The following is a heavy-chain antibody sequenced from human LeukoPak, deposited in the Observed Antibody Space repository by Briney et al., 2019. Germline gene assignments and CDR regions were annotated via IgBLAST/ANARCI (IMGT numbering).Heavy chain of an antibody. Sequence: ASVKVSCKASGYTFTSYGISWVRQAPGQGLEWMGIINPSGGSTSYAQKFQGRVTMTRDMSTSTVYMELSSLRSEDTAVYYCARDRSTTGNFDYWGQGTLVTVSS. CDR1: GYTFTSYG. D-gene: IGHD1-1*01. CDR3: ARDRSTTGNFDY. V-gene: IGHV1-46*01. J-gene: IGHJ4*02. CDR2: INPSGGST.